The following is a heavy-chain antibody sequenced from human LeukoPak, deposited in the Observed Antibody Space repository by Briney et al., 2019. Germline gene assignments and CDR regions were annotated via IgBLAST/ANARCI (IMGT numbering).Heavy chain of an antibody. D-gene: IGHD1-26*01. CDR3: ARDPVGATTPDC. V-gene: IGHV3-20*04. CDR1: GFTFDDYG. J-gene: IGHJ4*02. CDR2: INWNGGST. Sequence: GGSLRLSCAASGFTFDDYGMSWVRQAPGKGLEWVSGINWNGGSTGYADFVKGRFTISRDNAKNSLYLQMNSLRAEGTAVYYCARDPVGATTPDCWGQGALVTVSS.